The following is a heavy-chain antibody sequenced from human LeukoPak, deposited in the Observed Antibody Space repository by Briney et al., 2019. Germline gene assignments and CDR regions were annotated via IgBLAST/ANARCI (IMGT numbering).Heavy chain of an antibody. CDR2: ISAYNGNT. CDR3: ARHKPYGSGSFDTFDI. J-gene: IGHJ3*02. CDR1: GYTFSSNG. Sequence: ASVRVSCKASGYTFSSNGISWVRQAPGQGLEWMGWISAYNGNTNYAQKFQGRVTITTDTSTSTAYMELRSLRSDDTAVYYCARHKPYGSGSFDTFDIWGQGTMATVSS. V-gene: IGHV1-18*01. D-gene: IGHD3-10*01.